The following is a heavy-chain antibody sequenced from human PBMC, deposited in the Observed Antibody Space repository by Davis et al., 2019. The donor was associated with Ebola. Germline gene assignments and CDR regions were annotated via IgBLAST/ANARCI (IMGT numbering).Heavy chain of an antibody. Sequence: ASVKVSCKASGYTFTDYNIHWMRQAPGQGLEWLGRVILNSGVTIYAQKFQGRVTMTRDTSISTVYMELSRLTSDDTAVYYCARGHNFGYEYWGQGTLVTVSS. D-gene: IGHD5-18*01. V-gene: IGHV1-2*06. CDR1: GYTFTDYN. J-gene: IGHJ4*02. CDR2: VILNSGVT. CDR3: ARGHNFGYEY.